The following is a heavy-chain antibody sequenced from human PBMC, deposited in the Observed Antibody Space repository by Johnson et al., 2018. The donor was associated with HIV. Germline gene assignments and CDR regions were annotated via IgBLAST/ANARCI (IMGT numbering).Heavy chain of an antibody. CDR2: ITYDGSAI. J-gene: IGHJ3*02. Sequence: QVQLVESGGGVVQPGRSLRLSCAASRFTFSSYDMHWVRQAPGKGLEWVAVITYDGSAIYYVDSVKGRFTISRDNAKNSLYLQRNSLRAEDTAVYYCAGDWGTRGWEDAFDIWGQGTMVTVSS. CDR1: RFTFSSYD. CDR3: AGDWGTRGWEDAFDI. V-gene: IGHV3-30*03. D-gene: IGHD1-26*01.